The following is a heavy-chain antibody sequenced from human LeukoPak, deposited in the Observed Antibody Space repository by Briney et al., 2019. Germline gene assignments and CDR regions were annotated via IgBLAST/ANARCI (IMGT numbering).Heavy chain of an antibody. CDR2: MNPNSGNT. J-gene: IGHJ5*02. CDR3: VREGGYCSSTSCSMSGNWFGP. D-gene: IGHD2-2*01. Sequence: ASVKVSCKASGYTFTSYDINWVRQATGQGLEWMGWMNPNSGNTGYAQKFQGRVTMTRNTSISTAYMELSSLRSEDTAVYYCVREGGYCSSTSCSMSGNWFGPWGQGTLVTVSS. CDR1: GYTFTSYD. V-gene: IGHV1-8*01.